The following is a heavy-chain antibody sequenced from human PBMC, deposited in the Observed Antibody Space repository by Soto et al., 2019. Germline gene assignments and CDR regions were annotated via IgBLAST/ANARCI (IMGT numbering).Heavy chain of an antibody. D-gene: IGHD2-15*01. V-gene: IGHV4-59*01. CDR2: IYYSGST. Sequence: SETLSLTCTVSGGSISSYYWSWIRQPPGKGLEWIGYIYYSGSTDYNPSLKSRVTISVDTSKSQFSLKLNSVTAADTAVYYCAREGGYCSGGSCYGYWGRGILVTVSS. J-gene: IGHJ4*02. CDR1: GGSISSYY. CDR3: AREGGYCSGGSCYGY.